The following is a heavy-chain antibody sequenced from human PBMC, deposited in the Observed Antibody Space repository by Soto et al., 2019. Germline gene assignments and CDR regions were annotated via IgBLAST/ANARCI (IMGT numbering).Heavy chain of an antibody. CDR1: GFNLSDYT. CDR2: ITSSSNYI. V-gene: IGHV3-21*06. D-gene: IGHD6-25*01. CDR3: ARVGHTTRIVAPGTGGDH. J-gene: IGHJ4*02. Sequence: GSLRLSCVASGFNLSDYTMNWVRQAPGKGLEWVSLITSSSNYIYYADSVKGRFTISRDNAKNSLFLQMNSLRAEDAAVYYCARVGHTTRIVAPGTGGDHWGQGTLVTVSS.